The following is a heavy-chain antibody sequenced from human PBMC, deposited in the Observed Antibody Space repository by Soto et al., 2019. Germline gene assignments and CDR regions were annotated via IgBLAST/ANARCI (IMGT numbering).Heavy chain of an antibody. CDR3: GRDRAGGDY. V-gene: IGHV1-18*01. Sequence: QVQLVQSGAEVKKPGASVKVSCKASGYTFTSYGISWVRQAPGQGLEWMGWISAYNGNTNYAQKLQGRVTMTTDTSTRAAYTELRNLGSDATAVYYSGRDRAGGDYWGQGTLVTVSS. J-gene: IGHJ4*02. CDR2: ISAYNGNT. CDR1: GYTFTSYG. D-gene: IGHD6-25*01.